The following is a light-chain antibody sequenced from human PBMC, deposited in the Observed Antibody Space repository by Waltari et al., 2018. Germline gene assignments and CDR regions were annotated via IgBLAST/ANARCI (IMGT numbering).Light chain of an antibody. CDR2: DVT. J-gene: IGLJ1*01. Sequence: QYDLTQLDSVSGSPGQSINISCSGTNSFVGDYKHVSWYQQHPGKAPKLLIYDVTSRPSAVSDRFSGSKSGNTASLTISGLQAEDEADYYCCSDTVSGSYVFGGGTKVTVL. CDR1: NSFVGDYKH. CDR3: CSDTVSGSYV. V-gene: IGLV2-14*03.